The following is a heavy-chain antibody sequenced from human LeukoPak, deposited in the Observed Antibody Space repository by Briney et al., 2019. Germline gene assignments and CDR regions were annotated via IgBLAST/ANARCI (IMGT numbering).Heavy chain of an antibody. CDR1: GGSISSYY. J-gene: IGHJ4*02. Sequence: PSETLSLTCTVSGGSISSYYWSWRRQPPGKGLEWIGYIYYSGSTNYNPSLKSRVTISVDTSKNQFSLKLSPVTAADTAVYYCARELRGYYFDYWGQGTLVTVSS. CDR3: ARELRGYYFDY. D-gene: IGHD3-3*01. V-gene: IGHV4-59*01. CDR2: IYYSGST.